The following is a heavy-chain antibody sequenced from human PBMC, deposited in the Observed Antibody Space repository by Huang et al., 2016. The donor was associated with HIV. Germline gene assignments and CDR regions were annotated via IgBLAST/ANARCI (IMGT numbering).Heavy chain of an antibody. CDR3: AREKAADSAWYGVYYFDY. CDR2: INHIGKT. D-gene: IGHD6-19*01. J-gene: IGHJ4*02. V-gene: IGHV4-34*01. Sequence: QVQLRQWGAGLVKPSETLSLTCAVYGGSFSGDYWTWIRQSPGKVLEWIGEINHIGKTNYQHSRKSGVTISKDTAKNQFSRQLTSVSAADTGVYFCAREKAADSAWYGVYYFDYWGEGALVTVTS. CDR1: GGSFSGDY.